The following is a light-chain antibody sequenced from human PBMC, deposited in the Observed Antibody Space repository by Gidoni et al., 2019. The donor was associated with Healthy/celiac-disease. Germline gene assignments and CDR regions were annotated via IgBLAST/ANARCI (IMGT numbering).Light chain of an antibody. V-gene: IGKV1-39*01. Sequence: QMTQSPSSLSASVGDRVTITCRASQSSSSYLNWYQQKPGKAPTLLIYAASSLQSGVPSRFSGSASGTDFTLTISSLPPEDFATYYCQQSYSTPLTFGGGTKVEIK. J-gene: IGKJ4*01. CDR1: QSSSSY. CDR3: QQSYSTPLT. CDR2: AAS.